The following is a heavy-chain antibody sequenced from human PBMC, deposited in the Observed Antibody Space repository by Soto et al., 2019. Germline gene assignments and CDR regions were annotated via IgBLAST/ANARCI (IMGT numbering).Heavy chain of an antibody. V-gene: IGHV4-59*08. J-gene: IGHJ1*01. D-gene: IGHD4-17*01. CDR2: IYYSGST. Sequence: SETLSLTCTVSGGSISSYYWSWIRQPPGKGLEWIGYIYYSGSTNYNPSLKSRVTISVDTSKNQFSLKLSSVTAADTAVYYCAMRDYGDYGGGDEYFQHWGQGTLVTVSS. CDR3: AMRDYGDYGGGDEYFQH. CDR1: GGSISSYY.